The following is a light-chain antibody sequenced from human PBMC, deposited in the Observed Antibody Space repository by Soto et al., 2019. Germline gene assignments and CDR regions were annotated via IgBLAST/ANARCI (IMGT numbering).Light chain of an antibody. J-gene: IGKJ5*01. CDR1: QSVSSN. CDR3: QQYHNGPPIT. V-gene: IGKV3D-15*01. Sequence: EIVITHSPATLSVSPGERATLSCRASQSVSSNLAWYQQKPGQAPRLLIYDASNRATGIPARFSGSGSGTEFTLTISSLQSEDFAVHYCQQYHNGPPITFGQGTRLEN. CDR2: DAS.